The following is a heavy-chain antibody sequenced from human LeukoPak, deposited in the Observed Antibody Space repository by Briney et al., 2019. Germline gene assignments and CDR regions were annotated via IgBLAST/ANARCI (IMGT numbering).Heavy chain of an antibody. CDR3: ARMAPLGPQEDY. Sequence: RGSLRLSCAASGFTFSSYEMNWVRQAPGKERGWVSHHSRSGSTIYYADSVKGRFTISRDNAKISLYLQMHSLRAEDTAVYYRARMAPLGPQEDYWGQGTLVTVSS. CDR2: HSRSGSTI. V-gene: IGHV3-48*03. CDR1: GFTFSSYE. D-gene: IGHD5-24*01. J-gene: IGHJ4*02.